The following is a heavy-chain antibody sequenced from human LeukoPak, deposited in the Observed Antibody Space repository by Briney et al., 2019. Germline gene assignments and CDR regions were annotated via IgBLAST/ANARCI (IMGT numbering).Heavy chain of an antibody. D-gene: IGHD2-8*02. J-gene: IGHJ3*02. CDR3: ARGNWWAFGI. CDR2: ISSTSYTI. CDR1: GISFTNYT. V-gene: IGHV3-48*01. Sequence: GGSLRLSCAGSGISFTNYTMNWVRQAPGKGLEWVSYISSTSYTIYYANSVKSRFTTFRDNAKNSLYLQMNSLRAEDTAVYYCARGNWWAFGIWGQGTMAAVSS.